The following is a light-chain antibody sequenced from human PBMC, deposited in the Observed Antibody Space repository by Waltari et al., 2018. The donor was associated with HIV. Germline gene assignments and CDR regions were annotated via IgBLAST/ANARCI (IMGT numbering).Light chain of an antibody. Sequence: QSALTQPASVSGSPGQSITLSCTVPTGDVGGSNFVSWYQQHPGKAPKLIISEVTYRPSGVSDRFSGSKSGNTASLTISGLQAEDEADYYCCSYTSSNTYDFGTGTTVTVL. J-gene: IGLJ1*01. CDR3: CSYTSSNTYD. V-gene: IGLV2-14*03. CDR1: TGDVGGSNF. CDR2: EVT.